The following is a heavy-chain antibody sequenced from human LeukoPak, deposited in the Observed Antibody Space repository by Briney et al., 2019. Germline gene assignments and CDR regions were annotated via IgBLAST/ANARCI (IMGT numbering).Heavy chain of an antibody. D-gene: IGHD3-22*01. Sequence: GGSLRLSCAASRFTFSSYSMNWVRQAPGKGLEWVSSISSSSSYIYYADSVKGRFTISRDNAKNSLYLQMNSLRAEGTAVYYCAREYYDSSGYYKYFFDYWGQGTLVTVSS. J-gene: IGHJ4*02. CDR3: AREYYDSSGYYKYFFDY. CDR2: ISSSSSYI. CDR1: RFTFSSYS. V-gene: IGHV3-21*01.